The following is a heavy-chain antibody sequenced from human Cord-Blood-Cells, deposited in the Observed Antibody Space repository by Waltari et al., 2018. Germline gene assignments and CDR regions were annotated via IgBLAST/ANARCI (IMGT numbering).Heavy chain of an antibody. D-gene: IGHD2-2*01. V-gene: IGHV4-59*01. CDR3: ARDKEYQLLQGDNAFDI. J-gene: IGHJ3*02. CDR2: IYYSGST. Sequence: QVQLQESGPGLVKPSETLSLTCTVSGGSISSDYWSWIRQPRGKGLEWIGYIYYSGSTNYNPSLKSRVTISVDTSKNQFSLKLSSVTAADTAVYYCARDKEYQLLQGDNAFDIWGQGTMVTVSS. CDR1: GGSISSDY.